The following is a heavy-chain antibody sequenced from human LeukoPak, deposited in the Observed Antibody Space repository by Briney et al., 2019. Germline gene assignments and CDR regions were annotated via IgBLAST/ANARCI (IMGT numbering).Heavy chain of an antibody. CDR1: GFTFDDYG. D-gene: IGHD3-10*01. CDR2: INWNGGST. J-gene: IGHJ6*03. CDR3: ARDRAHYGSGSYYYYYYYMDV. Sequence: GGSLRLSCAASGFTFDDYGMSWVRQAPGKGLEWVSGINWNGGSTGYADSVKGRFTISRDNSKNTLYLQMNSLRAEDTAVYYCARDRAHYGSGSYYYYYYYMDVWGKGTTVTVSS. V-gene: IGHV3-20*04.